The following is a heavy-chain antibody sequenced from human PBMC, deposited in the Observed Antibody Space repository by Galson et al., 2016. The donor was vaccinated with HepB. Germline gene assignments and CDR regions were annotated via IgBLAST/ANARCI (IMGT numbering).Heavy chain of an antibody. V-gene: IGHV1-3*01. Sequence: SVKVSCKASGYTFSNYGIHWVRQAPGQGLDWMGWINAGNGYTKYSQKFQGRVTITRDTSASTAYMELSSLRYEDTAVYYCARGASYGSGGYYTWLDPWGQGTLVTVSS. J-gene: IGHJ5*02. CDR2: INAGNGYT. CDR3: ARGASYGSGGYYTWLDP. D-gene: IGHD3-10*01. CDR1: GYTFSNYG.